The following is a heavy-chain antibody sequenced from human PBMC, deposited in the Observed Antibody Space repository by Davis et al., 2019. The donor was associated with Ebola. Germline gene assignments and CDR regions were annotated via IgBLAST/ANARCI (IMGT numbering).Heavy chain of an antibody. D-gene: IGHD3-3*01. J-gene: IGHJ6*03. CDR1: GYTFTSYA. V-gene: IGHV1-3*01. CDR2: INAGNGNT. CDR3: ARGITIFGVVSYYYYYYMDV. Sequence: ASVKVSCKASGYTFTSYAMHWVRQAPGQRLEWMGWINAGNGNTKYSQKFQGRVTITRDTSASTAYMELSSLRSEDTAVYYCARGITIFGVVSYYYYYYMDVWGKGTTVTVSS.